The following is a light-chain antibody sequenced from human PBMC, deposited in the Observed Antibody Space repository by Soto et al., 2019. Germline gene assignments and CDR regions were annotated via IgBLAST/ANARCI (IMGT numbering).Light chain of an antibody. V-gene: IGKV1-5*01. CDR1: QSITNW. CDR2: DAS. J-gene: IGKJ1*01. CDR3: QQYNNYSPT. Sequence: DIQMTQSPSTLSAYVGDRVTITCRASQSITNWVAWYQQKPGKAPKLLIYDASNLESGVPSRFSGGGSGTDFTLTVSSLQPDDFATYYCQQYNNYSPTFGQGTKVAIK.